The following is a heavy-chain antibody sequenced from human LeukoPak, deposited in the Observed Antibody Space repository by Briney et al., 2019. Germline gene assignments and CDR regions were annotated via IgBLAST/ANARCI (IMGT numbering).Heavy chain of an antibody. V-gene: IGHV1-46*01. J-gene: IGHJ4*02. CDR3: ARDPDSYGYSNYFDY. D-gene: IGHD5-18*01. CDR2: INPSGGST. Sequence: ASVKDSCKASVYTFTSYYMHWVRQAPGQGLEWMGIINPSGGSTSYAQKFQGRVTMTRDMSTSTVYMELSSLRSEDTAVYYCARDPDSYGYSNYFDYWGQGTLVTVS. CDR1: VYTFTSYY.